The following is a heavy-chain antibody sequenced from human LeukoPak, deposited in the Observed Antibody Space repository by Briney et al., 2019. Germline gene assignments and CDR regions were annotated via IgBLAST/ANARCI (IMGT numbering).Heavy chain of an antibody. D-gene: IGHD1-26*01. V-gene: IGHV4-59*01. CDR2: IYYSGST. J-gene: IGHJ4*02. CDR3: ARGLYSGSNLNFDY. CDR1: GGSINSYY. Sequence: SETLSLTCAVYGGSINSYYWSWIRQPPGKGLEWIGYIYYSGSTNYNPSLKSRGTISIGTSKNQFSLKLSSVTAADTAVYYCARGLYSGSNLNFDYWGQGTLVTASS.